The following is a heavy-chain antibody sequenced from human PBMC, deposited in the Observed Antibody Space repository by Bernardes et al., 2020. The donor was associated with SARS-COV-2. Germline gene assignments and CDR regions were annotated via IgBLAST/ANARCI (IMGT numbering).Heavy chain of an antibody. CDR1: GFTVSSND. CDR3: ARAPTEYCSGDGCYSHVDYFYYGMDV. CDR2: IYSAGFT. D-gene: IGHD2-15*01. J-gene: IGHJ6*02. V-gene: IGHV3-66*02. Sequence: GGSLRLSCAASGFTVSSNDMSWVRQAPGKGLEWVSVIYSAGFTYFADSVRGRFTLSRDNSKNTLNLQMDSLRTEDTAVYYCARAPTEYCSGDGCYSHVDYFYYGMDVWGQGTTVTVSS.